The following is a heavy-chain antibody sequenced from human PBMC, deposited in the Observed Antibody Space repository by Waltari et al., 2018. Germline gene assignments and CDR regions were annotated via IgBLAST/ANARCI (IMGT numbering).Heavy chain of an antibody. D-gene: IGHD7-27*01. CDR2: ISDGSGII. Sequence: EVQLLESGGGLVQPGGSLRLSCLASGFTFSTYVLNWVRQAPGKGREWGSSISDGSGIINYADSVKGRFTISRDNSKNTLYLQMNSLRAEDTAVYYCARGSGVDSWGQGTLVTISS. CDR1: GFTFSTYV. CDR3: ARGSGVDS. J-gene: IGHJ4*02. V-gene: IGHV3-23*01.